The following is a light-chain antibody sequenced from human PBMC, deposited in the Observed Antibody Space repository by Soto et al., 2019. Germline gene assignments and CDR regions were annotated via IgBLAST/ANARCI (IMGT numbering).Light chain of an antibody. Sequence: ELVLTQSPDTLSLSPGERATLSCRASQIISGAYVGWYQKKPGQAPRILIYGASTRATGIPDRFSGSGSGTDFTLTITRLEPEDFAVYFCQHYSNSPWTFGHGTKVEVK. CDR3: QHYSNSPWT. CDR1: QIISGAY. J-gene: IGKJ1*01. CDR2: GAS. V-gene: IGKV3-20*01.